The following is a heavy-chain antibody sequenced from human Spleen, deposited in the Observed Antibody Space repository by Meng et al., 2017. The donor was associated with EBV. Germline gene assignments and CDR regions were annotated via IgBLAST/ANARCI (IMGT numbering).Heavy chain of an antibody. V-gene: IGHV4-30-4*01. Sequence: QVQLQESGPGLVKPSQTLSLTCAVSGGSISSDDYCWSWIRQPPGKGLEWIGYIHYSGRTYHNPSLKSRVTISVDTSKNQFSLKLGSVTAADTAVYYCARDQGAFYDSSGWSFNYWGQGTLVTVSS. D-gene: IGHD3-22*01. CDR2: IHYSGRT. CDR1: GGSISSDDYC. J-gene: IGHJ4*02. CDR3: ARDQGAFYDSSGWSFNY.